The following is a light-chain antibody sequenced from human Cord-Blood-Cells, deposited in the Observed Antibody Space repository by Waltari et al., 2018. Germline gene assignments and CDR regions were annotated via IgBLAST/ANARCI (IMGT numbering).Light chain of an antibody. V-gene: IGKV1-5*01. CDR3: QQYNSYSPT. J-gene: IGKJ1*01. CDR2: DAS. Sequence: DIQMTQSPSTLSASVGDRVPLTCRASQSISSWLAWYQQKPGKAPKLLIYDASSLESGVPSRFSGSGSGTEFTLTISSLQPDDFATYYCQQYNSYSPTFGQGTKVEIK. CDR1: QSISSW.